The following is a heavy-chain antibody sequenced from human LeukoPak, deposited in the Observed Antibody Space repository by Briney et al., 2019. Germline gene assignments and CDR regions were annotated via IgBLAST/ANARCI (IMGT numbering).Heavy chain of an antibody. V-gene: IGHV4-4*07. CDR2: IYNSWST. D-gene: IGHD5-12*01. CDR1: GGSISSYY. CDR3: ARVGHSGYDPYYFDY. Sequence: SETLSLTCTVSGGSISSYYWSWIRQPAGKALEWIRRIYNSWSTNYNPSLKIRVTMSVATSKTQFSLKLSSVTGADTAVYYCARVGHSGYDPYYFDYWGQGTLVTVSS. J-gene: IGHJ4*02.